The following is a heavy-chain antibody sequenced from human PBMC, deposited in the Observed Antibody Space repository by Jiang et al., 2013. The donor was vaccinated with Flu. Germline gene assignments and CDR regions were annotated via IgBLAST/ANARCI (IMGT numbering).Heavy chain of an antibody. CDR3: AREFGA. CDR1: GGSITNNY. CDR2: IYTSGIT. J-gene: IGHJ5*02. Sequence: SGSGLVKPSETLSLTCTVSGGSITNNYWSWIRQPAGKGLEWIGLIYTSGITKYNPSLKSRVTLSLDTSKNQFFLKLSSVTAADTAVYYCAREFGAWGQGTLVTVSS. V-gene: IGHV4-4*07.